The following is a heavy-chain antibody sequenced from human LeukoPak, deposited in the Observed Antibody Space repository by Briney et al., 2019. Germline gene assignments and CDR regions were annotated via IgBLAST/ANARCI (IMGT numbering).Heavy chain of an antibody. CDR2: MNANSGNT. CDR1: GYTFTSYD. V-gene: IGHV1-8*03. Sequence: VASVKVSCKASGYTFTSYDINWVRQATGQGLEWMGWMNANSGNTGYAQKFQGRVTITRNTSISTAYMELSSLRSEDTAVYYCARTPSGYCSSTSCRTFQHWGQGTLVTVSS. D-gene: IGHD2-2*03. CDR3: ARTPSGYCSSTSCRTFQH. J-gene: IGHJ1*01.